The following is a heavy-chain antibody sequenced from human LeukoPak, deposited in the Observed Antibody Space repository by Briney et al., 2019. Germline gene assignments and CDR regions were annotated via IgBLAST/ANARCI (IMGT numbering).Heavy chain of an antibody. J-gene: IGHJ4*02. V-gene: IGHV3-30*02. CDR2: IRYDGSNK. D-gene: IGHD3-22*01. CDR1: GFTFSSYG. CDR3: AKVQGYYDSSGYRYYFEY. Sequence: GGSLKLSCAASGFTFSSYGMHWVRQAPAKGLEWVAFIRYDGSNKNYADSVKGRFTISRDNSKNTLYLQMNSLRAEDTAVYYCAKVQGYYDSSGYRYYFEYWGQGTLVTVSS.